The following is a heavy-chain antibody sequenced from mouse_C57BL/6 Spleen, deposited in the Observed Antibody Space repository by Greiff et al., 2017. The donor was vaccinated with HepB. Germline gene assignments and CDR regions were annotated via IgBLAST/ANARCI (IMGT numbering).Heavy chain of an antibody. CDR1: GFNIKDYY. Sequence: EVKLMESGAELVKPGASVKLSCTASGFNIKDYYMHWVKQRTEQGLEWIGRIDPEDGETKYAPKFQGKATITADTSSNTAYLQLSSLTSEDTAVYYCARNHGSSSAWFAYWGQGTLVTVSA. CDR3: ARNHGSSSAWFAY. D-gene: IGHD1-1*01. V-gene: IGHV14-2*01. J-gene: IGHJ3*01. CDR2: IDPEDGET.